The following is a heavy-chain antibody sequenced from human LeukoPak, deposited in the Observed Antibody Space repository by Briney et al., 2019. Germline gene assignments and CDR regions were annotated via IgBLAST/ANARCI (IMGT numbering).Heavy chain of an antibody. D-gene: IGHD3-10*01. CDR2: ISYSGST. CDR1: GGSIGSTTYY. Sequence: PSETLSLTCTVSGGSIGSTTYYWGWIRQSPGKGLMWVGSISYSGSTYYNPSLKSRVTISVDTSKNQFSLKLTSVTAADTAVYYCARLSIWVTMVRGVNRHFDYWGQGTLVTVSS. J-gene: IGHJ4*02. V-gene: IGHV4-39*01. CDR3: ARLSIWVTMVRGVNRHFDY.